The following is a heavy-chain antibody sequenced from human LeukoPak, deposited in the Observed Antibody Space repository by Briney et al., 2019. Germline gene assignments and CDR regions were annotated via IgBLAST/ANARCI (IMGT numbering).Heavy chain of an antibody. CDR1: GGTFSSYA. D-gene: IGHD6-13*01. Sequence: GASVKVSCKASGGTFSSYAISWVRQAPGQGLEWMGGIIPIFGTANYAQKFQGRVTITADESTSTAYMELSSLRSEDTAVYYCARSTYSSSWYGSFDYWGQGTLVTVSS. CDR3: ARSTYSSSWYGSFDY. CDR2: IIPIFGTA. J-gene: IGHJ4*02. V-gene: IGHV1-69*13.